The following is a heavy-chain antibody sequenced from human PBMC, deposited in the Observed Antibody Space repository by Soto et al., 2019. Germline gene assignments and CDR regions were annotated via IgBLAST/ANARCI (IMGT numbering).Heavy chain of an antibody. CDR2: INGRDGRT. V-gene: IGHV3-23*01. CDR3: AKDGAATVTEYYDS. Sequence: SLRLSCETSGFTLSSYAMVWVRQTPGRGLEWVSGINGRDGRTYYSDSVRGRFTISRDNISKTVYLQMSSLRAEDSALYYCAKDGAATVTEYYDSWGQGTLVTVSS. CDR1: GFTLSSYA. D-gene: IGHD4-17*01. J-gene: IGHJ4*02.